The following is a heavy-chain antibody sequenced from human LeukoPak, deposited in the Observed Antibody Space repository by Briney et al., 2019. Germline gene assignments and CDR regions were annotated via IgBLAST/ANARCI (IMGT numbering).Heavy chain of an antibody. V-gene: IGHV3-11*03. D-gene: IGHD2-15*01. CDR1: GFTFSDYY. CDR2: ISSSSSYT. CDR3: ARGASYCSGGSCNDH. J-gene: IGHJ5*02. Sequence: GGSLRLSCAASGFTFSDYYMSRIRQAPGKGLEWVSYISSSSSYTNYADSVKGRFTISRDTAKNSLYLQMNSLRAEDTAVYYCARGASYCSGGSCNDHWGQGTLVTVSS.